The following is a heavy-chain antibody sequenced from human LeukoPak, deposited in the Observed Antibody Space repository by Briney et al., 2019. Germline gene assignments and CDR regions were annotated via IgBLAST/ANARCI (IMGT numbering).Heavy chain of an antibody. D-gene: IGHD1-7*01. Sequence: ASVKVSCKASGYTFTGYYMHWVRQAPGQGLEWMGRINPNSGGTNYAQKFQGRVTMTRDTSISTACMELSRLRSDDTAVYYCARDELHQYYFDYWGQGTLVTVSS. CDR2: INPNSGGT. J-gene: IGHJ4*02. CDR1: GYTFTGYY. CDR3: ARDELHQYYFDY. V-gene: IGHV1-2*06.